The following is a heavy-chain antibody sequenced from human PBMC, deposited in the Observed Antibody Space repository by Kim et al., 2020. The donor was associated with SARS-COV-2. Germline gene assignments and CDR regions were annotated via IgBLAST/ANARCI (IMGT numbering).Heavy chain of an antibody. Sequence: YAASVKGRFTISRDDSKSIAYLQMNSLKTEDTAVYYCTRVLRIVGATVDVWGQGTTVTVSS. D-gene: IGHD1-26*01. V-gene: IGHV3-49*02. J-gene: IGHJ6*02. CDR3: TRVLRIVGATVDV.